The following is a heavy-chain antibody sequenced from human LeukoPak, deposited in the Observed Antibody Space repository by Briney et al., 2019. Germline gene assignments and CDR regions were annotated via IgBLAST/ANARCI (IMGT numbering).Heavy chain of an antibody. Sequence: PSETLSLTCAVSGFSISNNNYWGWIRQSPGKGLEWMGSIHHSGNRFESGSTHYNPSLRGRVTVSADPSKNQFSLTLSSVTAADTAVCFCARNASSGFFTDWSQGTLVIVSS. CDR1: GFSISNNNY. D-gene: IGHD6-25*01. V-gene: IGHV4-38-2*01. CDR3: ARNASSGFFTD. J-gene: IGHJ1*01. CDR2: IHHSGNRFESGST.